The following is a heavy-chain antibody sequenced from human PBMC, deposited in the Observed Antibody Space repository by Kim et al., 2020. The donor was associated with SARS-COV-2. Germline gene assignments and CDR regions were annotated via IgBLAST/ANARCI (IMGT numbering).Heavy chain of an antibody. D-gene: IGHD3-10*01. J-gene: IGHJ4*02. CDR2: ISGSGYTT. CDR3: AKDAASGSGTYLVDY. CDR1: GFTFSTYA. V-gene: IGHV3-23*01. Sequence: GGSLRLSCVASGFTFSTYAMSWVRQAPGKGLEWVSVISGSGYTTYYADSVKGRFTISRDNSKNTLYLQMSSLRAEDTAVYYCAKDAASGSGTYLVDYWGQGTLVTVSS.